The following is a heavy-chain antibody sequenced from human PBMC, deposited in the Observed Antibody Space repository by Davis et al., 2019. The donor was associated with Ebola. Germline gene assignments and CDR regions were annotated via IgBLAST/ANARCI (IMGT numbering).Heavy chain of an antibody. D-gene: IGHD2-2*01. J-gene: IGHJ4*02. CDR1: GFTFSSYG. V-gene: IGHV3-33*06. CDR2: IWYDGSNK. CDR3: AKHGSTSCYAGVCYFDC. Sequence: PGGSLRLSCAASGFTFSSYGMHWVRQAPGKGLEWVAVIWYDGSNKYYADSVKGRFTISRDNSKNTLHLQMNSLSVEDTAIYYCAKHGSTSCYAGVCYFDCWGQGTLVTVSS.